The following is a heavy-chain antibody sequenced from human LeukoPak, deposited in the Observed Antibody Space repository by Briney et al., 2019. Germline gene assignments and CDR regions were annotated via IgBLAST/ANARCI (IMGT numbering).Heavy chain of an antibody. V-gene: IGHV4-34*01. CDR3: ARAGRSRRFDP. CDR2: INHSGST. J-gene: IGHJ5*02. CDR1: GGSFSGFY. D-gene: IGHD6-13*01. Sequence: ASETLSLTCAVYGGSFSGFYWSWIRQPPGKGLEWIGEINHSGSTNYNPSLKSRVTISVDTSKNQFSLKLSSVTAAGTAVYYCARAGRSRRFDPWGQGTLVTVSS.